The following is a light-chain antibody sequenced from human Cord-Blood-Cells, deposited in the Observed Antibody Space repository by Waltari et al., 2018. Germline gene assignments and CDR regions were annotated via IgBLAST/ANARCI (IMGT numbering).Light chain of an antibody. J-gene: IGLJ2*01. CDR2: YVS. V-gene: IGLV2-14*01. CDR1: SSDVGGYNY. CDR3: SSYTSSSTLVV. Sequence: QSALTQPASVSGSPGQSITISCTGTSSDVGGYNYVSWYQQRPGKAPKLMIYYVSNRPSGVSNRFSGSKSGNTASLTISGLQAEDEADYYCSSYTSSSTLVVFGGGTKLTVL.